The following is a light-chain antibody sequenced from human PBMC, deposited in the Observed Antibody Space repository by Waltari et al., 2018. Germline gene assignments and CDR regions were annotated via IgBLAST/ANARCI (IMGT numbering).Light chain of an antibody. Sequence: SYELTQPPSVSVSPGQTARISCSGDALPKHYAYWYQQKPGQAPVLLIYKDTDRPSGIPERFSGSSSGTTVTLTISGVQAEDEADYYCQSADSSGTYVVFGGGTMLTVL. J-gene: IGLJ2*01. CDR3: QSADSSGTYVV. CDR2: KDT. CDR1: ALPKHY. V-gene: IGLV3-25*03.